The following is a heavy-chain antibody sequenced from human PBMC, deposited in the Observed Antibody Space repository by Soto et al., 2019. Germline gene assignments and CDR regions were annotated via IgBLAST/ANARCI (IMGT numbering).Heavy chain of an antibody. CDR1: GFTFSSYA. V-gene: IGHV3-30-3*01. CDR2: ISYDGNNK. Sequence: QVQLVESGGDVVQPGRSLRLSCAASGFTFSSYAMYWVRQAPGKGLEWVAVISYDGNNKYYADSVKGRFTISRDNSKNTLYLQXXSLRAEDXXXYYCARAGCDGGSCYTLVGLRYGMDVWGQGTTVTVSS. D-gene: IGHD2-15*01. J-gene: IGHJ6*02. CDR3: ARAGCDGGSCYTLVGLRYGMDV.